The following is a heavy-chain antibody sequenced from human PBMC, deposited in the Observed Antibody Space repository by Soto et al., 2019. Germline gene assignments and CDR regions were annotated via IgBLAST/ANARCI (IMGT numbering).Heavy chain of an antibody. J-gene: IGHJ5*02. D-gene: IGHD6-13*01. CDR2: ISTYTGNT. Sequence: ASVKVSCKASGYTFTNYGISWVRQAPGQGLEWMGWISTYTGNTDYAQKLQGRLTMTTDTSTTTAYMELRSLRSDDTAVYYCARTGSSSWFWFDPWGQGTLVTVS. CDR1: GYTFTNYG. CDR3: ARTGSSSWFWFDP. V-gene: IGHV1-18*01.